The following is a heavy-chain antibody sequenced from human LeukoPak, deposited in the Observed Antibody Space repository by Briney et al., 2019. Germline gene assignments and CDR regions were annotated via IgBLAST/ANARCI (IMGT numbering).Heavy chain of an antibody. CDR3: AREDRYGDYFDY. CDR1: GGSISSGDYY. D-gene: IGHD4-17*01. J-gene: IGHJ4*02. V-gene: IGHV4-30-4*01. Sequence: SETLSLTCTVSGGSISSGDYYWSWIRQPPGKGLEWIGYIYYSGSTYYNPSLKSRVTISVDTSKNQFSLKLSSVTAADTAVYYCAREDRYGDYFDYWGQGTLVTVSS. CDR2: IYYSGST.